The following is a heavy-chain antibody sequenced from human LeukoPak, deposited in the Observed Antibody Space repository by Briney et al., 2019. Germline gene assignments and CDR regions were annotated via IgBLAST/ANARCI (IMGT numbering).Heavy chain of an antibody. CDR2: TYYGSKWYN. CDR1: GDSVSDSSVT. V-gene: IGHV6-1*01. CDR3: ARGDRRAVAGTGTLAY. D-gene: IGHD6-19*01. J-gene: IGHJ4*02. Sequence: SQTLSLTCAISGDSVSDSSVTWNWIRQSPSRGLEWLGRTYYGSKWYNEYAVSVKSRMTINPDTSKNQFSLQLNSVTPEDTAVYYCARGDRRAVAGTGTLAYWGQGTLVTVSS.